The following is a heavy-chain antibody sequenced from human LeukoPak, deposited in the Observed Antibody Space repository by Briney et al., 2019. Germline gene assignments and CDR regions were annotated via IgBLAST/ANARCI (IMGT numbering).Heavy chain of an antibody. J-gene: IGHJ4*02. CDR3: ARVPYSSSWSGVYYFDY. V-gene: IGHV1-2*02. CDR2: INPNSGGT. CDR1: GYTFTGYY. Sequence: GASVKVSCKASGYTFTGYYMHWVRQAPGQGLEWMGWINPNSGGTNYAQKFQGRVTMTRDTSISTAYMELNRLRSDDTAVYYCARVPYSSSWSGVYYFDYWGQGTLVTVSS. D-gene: IGHD6-13*01.